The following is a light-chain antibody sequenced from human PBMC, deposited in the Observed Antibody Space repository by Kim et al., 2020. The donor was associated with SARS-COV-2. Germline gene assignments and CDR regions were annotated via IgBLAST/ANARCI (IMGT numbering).Light chain of an antibody. CDR2: QDN. V-gene: IGLV3-1*01. Sequence: SYELTQPLSVSVSPGQTASITCSGDKLGDKYACWYQQKPGQSPVLVIYQDNKRPSGIPERFSGSNSGNTATLTISGTQAMDEADYYCQAWDSSTYVFGTGTKVTVL. CDR1: KLGDKY. CDR3: QAWDSSTYV. J-gene: IGLJ1*01.